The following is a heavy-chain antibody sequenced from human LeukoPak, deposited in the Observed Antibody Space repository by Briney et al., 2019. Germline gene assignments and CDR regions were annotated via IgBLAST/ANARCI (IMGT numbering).Heavy chain of an antibody. CDR1: GGSFSGYY. CDR2: INHSGST. J-gene: IGHJ5*02. Sequence: PSETLSLTCAVYGGSFSGYYWSWIRQPPGKGLEWIGEINHSGSTNYNPSLKSRVTISVDTSKNQFSLKLSSVTAADTAVYYCAGGVRRFDPWGQGTLVTVSS. D-gene: IGHD6-6*01. CDR3: AGGVRRFDP. V-gene: IGHV4-34*01.